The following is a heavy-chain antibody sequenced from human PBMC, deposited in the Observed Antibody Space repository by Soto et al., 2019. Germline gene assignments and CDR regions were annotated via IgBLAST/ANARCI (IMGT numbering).Heavy chain of an antibody. D-gene: IGHD3-3*01. CDR1: GGSISSGGYS. J-gene: IGHJ4*02. CDR3: ARGAHSLEWLFV. CDR2: IYHSGGT. Sequence: QLQLQESGSGLVKPSQTLSLTCVVSGGSISSGGYSWTWIRQPPGKGLEWIGYIYHSGGTYYNPSLKSRVTISLDRSKKQFSLNLSSVTAADTAVYYCARGAHSLEWLFVWGQGTPVTVSS. V-gene: IGHV4-30-2*01.